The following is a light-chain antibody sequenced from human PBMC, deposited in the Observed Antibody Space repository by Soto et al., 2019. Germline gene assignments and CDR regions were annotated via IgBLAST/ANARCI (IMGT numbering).Light chain of an antibody. Sequence: DIQMTQSPSSLSASVGDRVTITCQASQDISNYLNWYQQKPEKAPKLLIYDASNLETGVPSRFSGSGSGTDFTFTISSLQPEDIATYYCQQYENLLLTFGGGTKVDIK. CDR1: QDISNY. V-gene: IGKV1-33*01. CDR3: QQYENLLLT. CDR2: DAS. J-gene: IGKJ4*01.